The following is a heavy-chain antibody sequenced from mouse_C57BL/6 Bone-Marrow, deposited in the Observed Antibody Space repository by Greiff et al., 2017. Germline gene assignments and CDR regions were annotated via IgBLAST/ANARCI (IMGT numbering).Heavy chain of an antibody. CDR3: AREETPCDY. V-gene: IGHV5-17*01. CDR2: IRSGSSTI. Sequence: EVKWVGSGGGLVEPGGWLKLACAASGVSFGDYGMHWVGQAPGKGLEWVAYIRSGSSTIYYADTVRGGFPFSREDAKHTLFLQMTSLRSEDTAMYYCAREETPCDYWGQGTTLTVYS. CDR1: GVSFGDYG. J-gene: IGHJ2*01.